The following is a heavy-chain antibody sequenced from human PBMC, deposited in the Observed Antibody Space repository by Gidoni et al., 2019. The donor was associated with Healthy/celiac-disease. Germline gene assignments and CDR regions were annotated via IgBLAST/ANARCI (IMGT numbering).Heavy chain of an antibody. CDR1: GFTFSSYG. J-gene: IGHJ4*02. V-gene: IGHV3-33*01. CDR2: IWYDGSNK. D-gene: IGHD1-26*01. Sequence: QVQLVESGGGVVQPGRSLRLSCAASGFTFSSYGMHWVRQAPGKGLEWVAVIWYDGSNKYYADSVKGRFTISRDNSKNTLYLQMNSLRAEDTAVYYCARDYRGSYSDPFDYWGQGTLVTVSS. CDR3: ARDYRGSYSDPFDY.